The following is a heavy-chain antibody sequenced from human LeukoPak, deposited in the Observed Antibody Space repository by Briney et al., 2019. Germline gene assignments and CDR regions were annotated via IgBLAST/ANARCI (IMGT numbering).Heavy chain of an antibody. CDR2: ISWNSGSI. Sequence: PGRSLRLSCAASGFTFDDYAMHWVWQAPGKGLEWVSGISWNSGSIGYADSVKGRFTISRDNAKNSLYLQMNSLRAEDTALYYCAKDMWTYYHGSGSYSFDYWGQGTLVTVSS. CDR1: GFTFDDYA. J-gene: IGHJ4*02. V-gene: IGHV3-9*01. D-gene: IGHD3-10*01. CDR3: AKDMWTYYHGSGSYSFDY.